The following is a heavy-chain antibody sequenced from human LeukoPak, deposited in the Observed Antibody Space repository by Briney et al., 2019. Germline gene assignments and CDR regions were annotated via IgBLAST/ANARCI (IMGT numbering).Heavy chain of an antibody. V-gene: IGHV3-48*01. Sequence: GGSLRLSCAASGFTFSAHSMNWVRQAPGKGPEWVSYINSFSGTIYYAGSVKGRFTISRDNAQNSLYLQMNSLRAADTAVYYCAREEKGRGGYYYFYMDVWGKGTTVTVSS. CDR3: AREEKGRGGYYYFYMDV. J-gene: IGHJ6*03. D-gene: IGHD3-10*01. CDR1: GFTFSAHS. CDR2: INSFSGTI.